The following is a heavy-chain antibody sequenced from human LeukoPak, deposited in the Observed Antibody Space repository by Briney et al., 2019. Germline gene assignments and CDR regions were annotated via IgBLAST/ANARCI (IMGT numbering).Heavy chain of an antibody. Sequence: SETLSLTCTVSSGSISSSSYYWGWIRQPPGKGLEWIGSIYYSGSTYYNPSLKSRVTISVDTSKNQFSLKLSSVTAADTAVYYCARDPGYDFWSQHRGGFDYWGQGTLVTVSS. CDR2: IYYSGST. J-gene: IGHJ4*02. CDR3: ARDPGYDFWSQHRGGFDY. V-gene: IGHV4-39*07. CDR1: SGSISSSSYY. D-gene: IGHD3-3*01.